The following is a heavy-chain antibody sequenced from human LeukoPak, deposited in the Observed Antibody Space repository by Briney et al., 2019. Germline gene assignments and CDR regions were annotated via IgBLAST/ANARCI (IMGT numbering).Heavy chain of an antibody. D-gene: IGHD3-22*01. J-gene: IGHJ4*02. Sequence: PGGSLRLSCAASGVTVSSNYMSWVRQAPGKGLEWVSVIYSGGSTYYADSVKGRFTISRDNSKNTLYLQMNSLRAEDTAVYYCARAYYYDSSGYYPFDYWGQGTLVTVSS. CDR2: IYSGGST. CDR3: ARAYYYDSSGYYPFDY. CDR1: GVTVSSNY. V-gene: IGHV3-53*01.